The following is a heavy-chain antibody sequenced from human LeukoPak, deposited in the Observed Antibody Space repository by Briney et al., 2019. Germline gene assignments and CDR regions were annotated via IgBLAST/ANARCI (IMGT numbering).Heavy chain of an antibody. CDR2: TKRKTEGGTT. J-gene: IGHJ4*02. V-gene: IGHV3-15*01. CDR1: GFTFSDAW. CDR3: TTLANYHIPWLSYFDL. Sequence: GGSLRLSCAASGFTFSDAWMSWVRQAPGKGLEWIGRTKRKTEGGTTDYAAPVRGRFTISRDDSKNTLYLQMNSLRTEDTAVYYCTTLANYHIPWLSYFDLWGQGILVTVSS. D-gene: IGHD3-9*01.